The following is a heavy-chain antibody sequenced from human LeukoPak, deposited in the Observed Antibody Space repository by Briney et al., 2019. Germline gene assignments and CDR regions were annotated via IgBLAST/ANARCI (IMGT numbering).Heavy chain of an antibody. CDR2: IYTSGST. V-gene: IGHV4-39*07. Sequence: PSETLSLTCTVSGGSISTSNYYWGWIRQPPGKGLEWIGRIYTSGSTNYNPSLKSRVTISVDTSKNQFSLKLSSVTAADTAVYYCASYDYGERIDAFDIWGQGTMVTVSS. CDR1: GGSISTSNYY. D-gene: IGHD4-17*01. CDR3: ASYDYGERIDAFDI. J-gene: IGHJ3*02.